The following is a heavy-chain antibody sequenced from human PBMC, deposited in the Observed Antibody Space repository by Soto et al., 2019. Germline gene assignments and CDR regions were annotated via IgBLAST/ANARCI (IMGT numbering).Heavy chain of an antibody. CDR1: GYSFTSYW. CDR2: IYPGDSDT. J-gene: IGHJ6*02. CDR3: ARVYSYDRWDYYGMDV. Sequence: GESLKISCKGSGYSFTSYWIGWVRQMPGKGLEWMGIIYPGDSDTRYSPSFQGQVTISADKSISTAYLQWSSLKASDTAVYYCARVYSYDRWDYYGMDVWGQGTTVTVSS. V-gene: IGHV5-51*01. D-gene: IGHD5-18*01.